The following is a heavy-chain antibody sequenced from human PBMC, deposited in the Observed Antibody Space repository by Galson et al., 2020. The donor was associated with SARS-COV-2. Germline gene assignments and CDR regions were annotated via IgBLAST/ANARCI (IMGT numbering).Heavy chain of an antibody. J-gene: IGHJ3*02. CDR2: IHSFGTI. CDR1: GASASSGEYY. V-gene: IGHV4-30-4*01. Sequence: SETLSLTCSVSGASASSGEYYWSWVRRPPGKGLQWIGYIHSFGTIYYNLSLQSRVSLSLDTSANQISLKLTSVTAADTAVYYCATVKPNPDDPFYIWGQGSLVTVSS. CDR3: ATVKPNPDDPFYI.